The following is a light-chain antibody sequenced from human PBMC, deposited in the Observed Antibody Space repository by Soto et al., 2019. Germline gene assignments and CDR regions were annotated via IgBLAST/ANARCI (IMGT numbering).Light chain of an antibody. CDR1: QSINRH. J-gene: IGKJ1*01. Sequence: EIVLTQSPATLSLSPGERATLSCRASQSINRHLAWYRQKPGQAPRLLIYGASTRATGIPARFSGSGSGTEFTLTISSLQSEDIAVYYCQQYNNWPRTFGQGTKVDIK. CDR3: QQYNNWPRT. V-gene: IGKV3-15*01. CDR2: GAS.